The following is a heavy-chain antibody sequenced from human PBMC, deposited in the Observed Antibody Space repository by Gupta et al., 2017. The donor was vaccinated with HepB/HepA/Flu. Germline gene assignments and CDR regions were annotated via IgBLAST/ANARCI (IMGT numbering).Heavy chain of an antibody. CDR1: GFSFSSSA. V-gene: IGHV3-23*01. CDR2: RKSSDSAGTE. J-gene: IGHJ4*01. D-gene: IGHD2-2*01. CDR3: AKDLSGTYQDYF. Sequence: EVHLLESGGGLVQPGGSLTLSCAASGFSFSSSAMTWVRQAPGKGLEWVAGRKSSDSAGTEYYADAGNGRFTISRDKSKNTLYLQMTSLKDEETAVYYCAKDLSGTYQDYF.